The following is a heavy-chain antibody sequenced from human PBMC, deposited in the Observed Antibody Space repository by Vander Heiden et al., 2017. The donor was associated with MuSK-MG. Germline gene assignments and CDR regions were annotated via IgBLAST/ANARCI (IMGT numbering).Heavy chain of an antibody. CDR1: GGSFNTYY. V-gene: IGHV4-34*01. Sequence: QVQLQQWGAGLLKPSETLSLTCAVYGGSFNTYYWTWIRQPPGRGLEWIGEINHSGSANYNPALKSRVTISVDTSKNQVSLRLRSVTAADTAVYYFARVGWCDFWRRVDYWGQGTMVTVYS. D-gene: IGHD3-3*01. CDR2: INHSGSA. CDR3: ARVGWCDFWRRVDY. J-gene: IGHJ4*02.